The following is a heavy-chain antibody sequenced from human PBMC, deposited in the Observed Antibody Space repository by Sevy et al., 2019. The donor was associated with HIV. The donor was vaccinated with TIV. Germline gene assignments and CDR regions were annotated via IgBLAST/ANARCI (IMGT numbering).Heavy chain of an antibody. CDR1: GFTFDDYA. CDR3: AKHRASRYSSSIARTYYCYYGMDV. CDR2: ISWNSGSI. D-gene: IGHD6-6*01. J-gene: IGHJ6*02. V-gene: IGHV3-9*01. Sequence: GGSLRLSCAASGFTFDDYAMHWVRQAPGKGLEWVSGISWNSGSIGYADSVKGRFTISRDNAKNSLYLQMNSLRVEDTALYYSAKHRASRYSSSIARTYYCYYGMDVWGQGTTVTVSS.